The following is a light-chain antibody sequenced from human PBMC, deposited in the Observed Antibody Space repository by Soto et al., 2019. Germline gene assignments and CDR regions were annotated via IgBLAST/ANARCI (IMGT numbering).Light chain of an antibody. Sequence: SYELTQPPSVSVAPGKTARITCGGNNIGGKSVHWYQQKPGQAPVLVIYYDSDRPSGIPERFSGSNSGNTATLTISRVEAGDEADYYCQVWDSSSDDVVFGGGTKLTVL. CDR1: NIGGKS. CDR2: YDS. J-gene: IGLJ2*01. V-gene: IGLV3-21*04. CDR3: QVWDSSSDDVV.